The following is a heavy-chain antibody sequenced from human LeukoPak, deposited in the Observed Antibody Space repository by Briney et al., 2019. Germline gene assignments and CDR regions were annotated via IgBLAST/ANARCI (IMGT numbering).Heavy chain of an antibody. CDR3: AKSLGTNY. D-gene: IGHD1-7*01. V-gene: IGHV3-23*01. Sequence: GGSLRLSCAASGLSFSISAMTWVRQAPGXGLXWVSXVSDXGXXXXXXXXXXXXFSIXRDNSKNTLYLQMNSLRAEDTAVYYCAKSLGTNYWGQGTLVTVSS. J-gene: IGHJ4*02. CDR2: VSDXGXXX. CDR1: GLSFSISA.